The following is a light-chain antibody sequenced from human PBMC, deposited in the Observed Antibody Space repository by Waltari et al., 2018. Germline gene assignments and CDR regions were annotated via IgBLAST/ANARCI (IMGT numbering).Light chain of an antibody. CDR3: QALGTGAWV. CDR1: ILGNKS. J-gene: IGLJ3*02. V-gene: IGLV3-1*01. Sequence: SYELTQPPSVPVSPGQTASTTCSGDILGNKSASWYQQKPGQSPLLVIYQDTKRPSEIPERFSGSKSANAATLTIAGTQAVDEADYYCQALGTGAWVFGGGTKLTVL. CDR2: QDT.